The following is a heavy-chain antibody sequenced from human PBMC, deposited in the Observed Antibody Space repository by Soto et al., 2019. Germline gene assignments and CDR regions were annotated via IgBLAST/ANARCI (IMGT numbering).Heavy chain of an antibody. D-gene: IGHD5-18*01. CDR2: ISYDGSDK. V-gene: IGHV3-30*18. CDR3: AQEGVHGYGDPDAFDI. J-gene: IGHJ3*02. CDR1: GFTFSTYG. Sequence: QVQLVESGGGVVQPGRSLRLSCAASGFTFSTYGMHWVRQAPGKGLEWVAVISYDGSDKYYADSVKGRFTNSRDNSKNTMFLQMNSLRADDTAVYYCAQEGVHGYGDPDAFDIWGQGTMVTVSS.